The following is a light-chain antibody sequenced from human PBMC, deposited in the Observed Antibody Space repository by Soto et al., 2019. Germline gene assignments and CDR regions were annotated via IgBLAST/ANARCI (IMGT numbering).Light chain of an antibody. Sequence: EDVLSQSLGTLSLHTGERATLPCRASQSVSSSYLAWYQQKPGQAPRLLIYVASIRATGIPDRFSGSGSGTDFPITINILEPEDVIVYCCLQYASPPFTFGQGTMVDVK. CDR2: VAS. J-gene: IGKJ3*01. CDR3: LQYASPPFT. CDR1: QSVSSSY. V-gene: IGKV3-20*01.